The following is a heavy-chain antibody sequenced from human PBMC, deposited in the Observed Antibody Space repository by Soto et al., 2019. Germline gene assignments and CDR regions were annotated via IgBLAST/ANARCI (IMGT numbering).Heavy chain of an antibody. CDR3: ARDVPLNYYDGTFSYYAMDV. V-gene: IGHV1-69*01. CDR2: SLPFFKAT. J-gene: IGHJ6*02. Sequence: QVQLVQSGAEVKKPGSSVKVSCKASGGTFSSHAISWVRQAPGQGLEWMGGSLPFFKATNYAQKFQGRVTITADDSTSTAYMDLYSLRSEDTAVYYCARDVPLNYYDGTFSYYAMDVWGQGTTVSVSS. CDR1: GGTFSSHA. D-gene: IGHD3-16*01.